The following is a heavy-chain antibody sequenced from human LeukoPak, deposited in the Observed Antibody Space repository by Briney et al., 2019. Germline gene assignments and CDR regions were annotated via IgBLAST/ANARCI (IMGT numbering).Heavy chain of an antibody. CDR1: GFPFSNYA. Sequence: PGGSLRLSCAASGFPFSNYAMSWVRQAPGKGLEWVSAIRGSGDRTYYADSVKGRFTISRDNPKNTLYLQMDSLRAEDTAVYYCAKAKFPTRSVSVDYWGQGTLVTVSS. D-gene: IGHD3-16*02. J-gene: IGHJ4*02. CDR3: AKAKFPTRSVSVDY. V-gene: IGHV3-23*01. CDR2: IRGSGDRT.